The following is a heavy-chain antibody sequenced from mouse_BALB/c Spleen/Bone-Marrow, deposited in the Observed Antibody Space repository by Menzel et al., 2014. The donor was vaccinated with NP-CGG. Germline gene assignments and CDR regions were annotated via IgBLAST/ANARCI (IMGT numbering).Heavy chain of an antibody. Sequence: VQLVESGPGLVAPSQSLSITCTVSGFSLTSYGVHWVRQPPGKGLEWLGVKWAGGTTSYNSAPMSRLSISRDNSKSQVFLKMNSLQTDDTAIYYCARTGTKDYFDYWGRGTTLTVSS. CDR3: ARTGTKDYFDY. V-gene: IGHV2-9*02. J-gene: IGHJ2*01. CDR1: GFSLTSYG. CDR2: KWAGGTT. D-gene: IGHD4-1*01.